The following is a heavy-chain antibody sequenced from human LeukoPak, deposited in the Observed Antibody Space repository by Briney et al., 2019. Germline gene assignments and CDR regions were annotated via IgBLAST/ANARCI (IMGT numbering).Heavy chain of an antibody. CDR3: ARGYSSSYGPIPGYYYYYMGV. CDR2: ISDDGGST. Sequence: QPGGSLRLSCVASGFTFSNYAMSWVRQAPGKGLEWVSAISDDGGSTYYADSVKGRFTISRDNSKNTLYLQMNSLRVEDTAVYYCARGYSSSYGPIPGYYYYYMGVWGKGTTVTVSS. D-gene: IGHD6-6*01. CDR1: GFTFSNYA. J-gene: IGHJ6*03. V-gene: IGHV3-23*01.